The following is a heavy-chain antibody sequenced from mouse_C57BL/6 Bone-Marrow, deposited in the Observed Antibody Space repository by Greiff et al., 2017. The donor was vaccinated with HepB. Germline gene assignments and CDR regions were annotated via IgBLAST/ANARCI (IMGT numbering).Heavy chain of an antibody. J-gene: IGHJ1*03. Sequence: VQLQQSGPGLVKPSQSLSLTCSVTGYSITSGYYWNWIRQFPGNKLEWMGYISYDGSNNYNPSLKNRISITRDTSKNQFFLKLNSVTTEDTATYYCARYPSSYWYFDVWGTGTTVTVSS. CDR1: GYSITSGYY. D-gene: IGHD1-1*01. CDR2: ISYDGSN. CDR3: ARYPSSYWYFDV. V-gene: IGHV3-6*01.